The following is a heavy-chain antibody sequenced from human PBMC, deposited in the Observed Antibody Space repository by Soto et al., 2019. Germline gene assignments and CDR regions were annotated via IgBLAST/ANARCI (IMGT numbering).Heavy chain of an antibody. CDR1: GFTFSSYG. J-gene: IGHJ3*02. CDR3: VRGETYYYGSGSYFDI. CDR2: IWYDGSNK. Sequence: QVQLVESGGGVVQPGRSLRLSCAASGFTFSSYGMHWVRQAPGKGLEGVAVIWYDGSNKYYADSVKGRFTMSRDNSKNTLYLQMNSLRAEDTAVYYCVRGETYYYGSGSYFDIWGQGTMVTVSS. V-gene: IGHV3-33*01. D-gene: IGHD3-10*01.